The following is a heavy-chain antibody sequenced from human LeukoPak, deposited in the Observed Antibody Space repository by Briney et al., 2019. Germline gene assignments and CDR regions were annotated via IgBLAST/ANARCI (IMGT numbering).Heavy chain of an antibody. Sequence: PSETLSLTCTVSGDSINNYYRSWIRQSPGKGLEWIGYIYYSGSTKYNPSLKSRVTISVDTSKNQFSLRLSSVTAADTAVYYCARHRGSGSPYFDYWGQGTLVTVSS. J-gene: IGHJ4*02. CDR2: IYYSGST. CDR3: ARHRGSGSPYFDY. D-gene: IGHD3-10*01. CDR1: GDSINNYY. V-gene: IGHV4-59*08.